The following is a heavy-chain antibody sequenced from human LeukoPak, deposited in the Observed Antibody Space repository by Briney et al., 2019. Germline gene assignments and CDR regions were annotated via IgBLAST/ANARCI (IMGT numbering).Heavy chain of an antibody. Sequence: SETLSLTCTVSGGSISSSPYYWGWIRQPPGKGLEWIGSIYYSGTTHYSPSLESRVTISVATSKNQFSLKLASVTAADTAIYYCAKGAGGFSYYNWFDPWGQGTLVTVSS. J-gene: IGHJ5*02. V-gene: IGHV4-39*07. CDR3: AKGAGGFSYYNWFDP. CDR1: GGSISSSPYY. CDR2: IYYSGTT. D-gene: IGHD5-18*01.